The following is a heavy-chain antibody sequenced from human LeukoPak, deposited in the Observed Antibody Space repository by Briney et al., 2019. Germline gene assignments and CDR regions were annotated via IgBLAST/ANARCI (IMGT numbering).Heavy chain of an antibody. Sequence: PSETLSLTCTVSGGSIRTFYWTWIRQPPGKGLEWIGYIYSSGSTNYNPSLKSRVTISVDTSKNQFSLKLTSVTAADTAVYYCARAQLNLLVDFGMDVWGQGTTVTVSS. CDR1: GGSIRTFY. J-gene: IGHJ6*02. D-gene: IGHD1-1*01. CDR3: ARAQLNLLVDFGMDV. V-gene: IGHV4-59*01. CDR2: IYSSGST.